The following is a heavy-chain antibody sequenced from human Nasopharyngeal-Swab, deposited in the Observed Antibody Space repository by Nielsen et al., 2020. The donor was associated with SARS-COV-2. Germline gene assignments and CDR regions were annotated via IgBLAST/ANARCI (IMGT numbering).Heavy chain of an antibody. D-gene: IGHD6-25*01. J-gene: IGHJ4*02. CDR3: ARDPRGPDY. CDR1: GYTFTCYG. CDR2: ISAYNGRT. V-gene: IGHV1-18*01. Sequence: ASVKVSCKASGYTFTCYGISWVRQAPGQGLEWMGWISAYNGRTYYAQKFQGRVTMTTDTSTSTAYMDLRSLRSDDTAVYYCARDPRGPDYWGQGTLVTVSS.